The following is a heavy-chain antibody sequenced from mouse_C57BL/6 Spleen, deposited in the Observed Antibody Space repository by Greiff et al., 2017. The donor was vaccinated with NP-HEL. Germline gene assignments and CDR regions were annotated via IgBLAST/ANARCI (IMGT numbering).Heavy chain of an antibody. CDR1: GYAFSSSW. D-gene: IGHD1-1*01. Sequence: VQLQQSGPELVKPGASVKISCKASGYAFSSSWMNWVKQRPGKGLEWIGRIYPGDGDTNYNGKFKGKATLTADKSSSTAYMQLSSLTSEDSAVYFCARGSITTVVAEMMDYWGQGTSVTVSS. V-gene: IGHV1-82*01. J-gene: IGHJ4*01. CDR3: ARGSITTVVAEMMDY. CDR2: IYPGDGDT.